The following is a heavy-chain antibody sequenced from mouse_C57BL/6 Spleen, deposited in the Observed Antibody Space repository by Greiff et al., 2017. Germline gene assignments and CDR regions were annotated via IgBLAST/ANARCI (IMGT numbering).Heavy chain of an antibody. CDR2: IWRGGST. V-gene: IGHV2-5*01. Sequence: QVQLQQSGPGLVQPSQSLSITCTVSGFSLPSYGVHWVRQSPGKGLEWLGVIWRGGSTDYNAAFMSRLSITKDNSKSQVFFKMNSLQADDTAIYYCAKPGDYDAGYYFDYWGQGTTLTVSS. CDR1: GFSLPSYG. D-gene: IGHD2-4*01. J-gene: IGHJ2*01. CDR3: AKPGDYDAGYYFDY.